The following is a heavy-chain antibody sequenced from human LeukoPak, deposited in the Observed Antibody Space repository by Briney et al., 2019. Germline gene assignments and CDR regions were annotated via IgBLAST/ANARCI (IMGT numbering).Heavy chain of an antibody. CDR1: GYSFTSYW. CDR2: IYPGDSDT. CDR3: ARAISYYDFWSGKGYFDY. V-gene: IGHV5-51*01. D-gene: IGHD3-3*01. J-gene: IGHJ4*02. Sequence: GESLKISCKGSGYSFTSYWIGWVRQLPGKGLEWMGIIYPGDSDTRYSPSFQGQVTISVDKSISTAYLQWSSLKASDTAMYYCARAISYYDFWSGKGYFDYWGQGTLVTVSS.